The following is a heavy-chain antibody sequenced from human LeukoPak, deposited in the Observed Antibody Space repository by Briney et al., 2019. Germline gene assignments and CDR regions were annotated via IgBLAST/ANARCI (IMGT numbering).Heavy chain of an antibody. J-gene: IGHJ4*02. D-gene: IGHD3-22*01. V-gene: IGHV4-34*01. CDR2: INHSGST. CDR3: ASLNYYDSSGSIDY. Sequence: SETLSLTCAVYGGSFSGYYWSWIRQPPGKGLEWIGEINHSGSTNYNPSLKSRVTISVDTSKNQFSLKLSSVTAADTAVYYCASLNYYDSSGSIDYWGQGTLVTVSP. CDR1: GGSFSGYY.